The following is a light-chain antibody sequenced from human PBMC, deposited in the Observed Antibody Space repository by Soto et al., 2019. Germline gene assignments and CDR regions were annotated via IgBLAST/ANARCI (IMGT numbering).Light chain of an antibody. Sequence: DVQMTQSPSSLSASVGDGVTITCRASQGIIDYLAWYQQKPGKAPNLLIYAASTLHSGVPSRFSGSGSGTDFTLTITNLQPEDAGTYYCQKYNTAPQTFGPGTKVEIK. CDR1: QGIIDY. CDR3: QKYNTAPQT. V-gene: IGKV1-27*01. CDR2: AAS. J-gene: IGKJ1*01.